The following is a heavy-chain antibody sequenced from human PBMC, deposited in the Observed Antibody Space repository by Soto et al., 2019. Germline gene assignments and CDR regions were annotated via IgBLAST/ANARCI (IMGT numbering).Heavy chain of an antibody. CDR2: IYYSGST. CDR3: ARPPGGVAATGGFDY. D-gene: IGHD2-15*01. J-gene: IGHJ4*02. V-gene: IGHV4-39*01. CDR1: GGSISSSSYY. Sequence: SETLSLTCTVSGGSISSSSYYWGWIRQPPGKGLEWIGSIYYSGSTYYNPSPKSRVTISVDTSKNQFSLKLSSVTAADTAVYYCARPPGGVAATGGFDYWGQGTLVTVSS.